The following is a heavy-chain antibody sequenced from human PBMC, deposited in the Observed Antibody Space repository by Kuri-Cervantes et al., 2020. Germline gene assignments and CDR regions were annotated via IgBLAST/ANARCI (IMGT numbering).Heavy chain of an antibody. Sequence: GSLRLSCTVSGYSISSGYYWGWIRQPPGKGLEWIGNIYHSGSTYYNPSLKSRVTISVDTSKNQFSLKLSSVTAADTAVYYCARGGRGDYFIWGQGTLVTVSS. CDR3: ARGGRGDYFI. CDR2: IYHSGST. D-gene: IGHD4-17*01. V-gene: IGHV4-38-2*02. CDR1: GYSISSGYY. J-gene: IGHJ4*02.